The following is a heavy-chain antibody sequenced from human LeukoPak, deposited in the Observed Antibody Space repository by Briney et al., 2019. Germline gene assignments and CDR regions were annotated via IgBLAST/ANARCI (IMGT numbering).Heavy chain of an antibody. CDR1: GGSISSGDYY. CDR3: ARGLRQQLVGWFDP. J-gene: IGHJ5*02. CDR2: IYYSGST. Sequence: SQTLSLTCTVSGGSISSGDYYWSWIRQPPGKGLEWIGYIYYSGSTYYNPSLKSRVNISVDTSKNQFSLTLSSVTAADTAVYYCARGLRQQLVGWFDPWGQGTLVTVSS. D-gene: IGHD6-13*01. V-gene: IGHV4-30-4*01.